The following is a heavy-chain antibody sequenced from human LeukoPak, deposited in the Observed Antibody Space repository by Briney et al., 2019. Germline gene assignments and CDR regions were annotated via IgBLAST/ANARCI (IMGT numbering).Heavy chain of an antibody. CDR1: GFTFSDHA. D-gene: IGHD2-2*01. V-gene: IGHV3-23*01. CDR3: GKGRSSTSSYDY. J-gene: IGHJ4*02. Sequence: GGSLRLSCAASGFTFSDHAMSWVRQAPGKGLEWVSFSGSGGSAYYPDSVKGRFTISRDKSKDTVFLQMNSLRAEDTAVYFCGKGRSSTSSYDYWGQGTLVTVSS. CDR2: SGSGGSA.